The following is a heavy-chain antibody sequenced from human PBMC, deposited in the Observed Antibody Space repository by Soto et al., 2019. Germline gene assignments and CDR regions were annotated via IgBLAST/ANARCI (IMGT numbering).Heavy chain of an antibody. CDR2: INPNSGGT. J-gene: IGHJ6*02. D-gene: IGHD2-2*01. V-gene: IGHV1-2*02. CDR3: ARDCSSTSCYGTDYYYGMDV. CDR1: GYTFTGYY. Sequence: ASVKVSCKASGYTFTGYYMHWVRQAPGQGLEWMGWINPNSGGTNYAQKFQGRVTMTRDTSISTAYMELSRLRSDDTAVYYCARDCSSTSCYGTDYYYGMDVWGQGTTVTVPS.